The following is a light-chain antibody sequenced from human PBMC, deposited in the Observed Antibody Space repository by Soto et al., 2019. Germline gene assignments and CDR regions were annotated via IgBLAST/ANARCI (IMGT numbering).Light chain of an antibody. V-gene: IGKV3-20*01. Sequence: IVFTQSPDILSLSPGERATLSCRASQSVSNDFLAWYQQKPGQAPRLLIYGASTRATDVPDRFSGSGSGADFTLTISRLEPEDFAVYYCQQYGSSPPRTFGQGTKVDIK. CDR1: QSVSNDF. CDR2: GAS. J-gene: IGKJ1*01. CDR3: QQYGSSPPRT.